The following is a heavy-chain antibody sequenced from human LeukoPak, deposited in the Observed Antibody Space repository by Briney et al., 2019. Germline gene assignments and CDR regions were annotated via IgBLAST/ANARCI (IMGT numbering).Heavy chain of an antibody. Sequence: GESLKISCKGSGYSFTSYWIGWVRQMPGKGLEWMGIIYPGDSDTRYSPSFQGQVTISADKSISTAYLQWSSLKASDTAMYYCARIYCSGGTCHPLRYFDYWGQGTLVTVSS. CDR2: IYPGDSDT. CDR1: GYSFTSYW. J-gene: IGHJ4*02. D-gene: IGHD2-15*01. CDR3: ARIYCSGGTCHPLRYFDY. V-gene: IGHV5-51*01.